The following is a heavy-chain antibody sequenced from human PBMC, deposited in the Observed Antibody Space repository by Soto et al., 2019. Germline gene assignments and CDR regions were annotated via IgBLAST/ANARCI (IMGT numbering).Heavy chain of an antibody. CDR2: INWNGGST. Sequence: GGSLRLSCAASGFTFDDYGMSWVRQAPGKGLEWVSGINWNGGSTGYADSVKGRFTISRDNAKNSLYLQMNSLRAEDTALYYCAREGLTGTSGPFDYWGQGTLVTVSS. CDR3: AREGLTGTSGPFDY. D-gene: IGHD1-20*01. V-gene: IGHV3-20*04. J-gene: IGHJ4*02. CDR1: GFTFDDYG.